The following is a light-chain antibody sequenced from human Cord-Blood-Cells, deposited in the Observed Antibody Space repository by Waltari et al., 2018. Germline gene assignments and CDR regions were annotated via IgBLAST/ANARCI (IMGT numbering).Light chain of an antibody. J-gene: IGKJ4*01. Sequence: DIQMTQSPSSVSASVGYRVTITCRASQGISSLLAWYQQKPGKAPKLLDYAASILQSGVLSRFSGRGSGTDFTRTISSLQPVDFATYYWQQANSVPLTFGGGTKVEIK. V-gene: IGKV1-12*01. CDR1: QGISSL. CDR3: QQANSVPLT. CDR2: AAS.